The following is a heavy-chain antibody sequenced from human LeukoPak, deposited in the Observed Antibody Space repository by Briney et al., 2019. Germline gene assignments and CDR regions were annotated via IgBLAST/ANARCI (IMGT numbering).Heavy chain of an antibody. CDR3: ARAHSGYLGNGYYFDY. J-gene: IGHJ4*02. Sequence: SETLSLTCTVSGGSMSSYYWSWIRQPPGKGLEWIGYIYYSGSTNYNPSLKSRVTISVDTSKNQFSLKLSSVTAADTAVYYCARAHSGYLGNGYYFDYWGQGTLVTVSS. D-gene: IGHD3-22*01. V-gene: IGHV4-59*01. CDR2: IYYSGST. CDR1: GGSMSSYY.